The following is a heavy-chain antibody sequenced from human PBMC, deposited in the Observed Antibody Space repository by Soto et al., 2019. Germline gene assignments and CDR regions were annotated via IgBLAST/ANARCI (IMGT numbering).Heavy chain of an antibody. CDR1: GGSFRGYY. V-gene: IGHV4-34*01. CDR2: INYSRGT. D-gene: IGHD3-16*01. Sequence: QVQLQQWGAGLLKPSETLSLTCAVYGGSFRGYYWSWIRQPPGKGLEWIGEINYSRGTNYNPSLKSRVTVSVDTSKNQFSLNVASVTAADTAVYYCARGLDYDYPDAFDIWGQGTMLTVSS. J-gene: IGHJ3*02. CDR3: ARGLDYDYPDAFDI.